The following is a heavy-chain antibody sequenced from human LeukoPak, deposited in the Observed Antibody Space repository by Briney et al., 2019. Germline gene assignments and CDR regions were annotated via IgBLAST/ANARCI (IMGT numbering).Heavy chain of an antibody. V-gene: IGHV4-59*08. CDR3: ARGGSSSPLDY. CDR2: LYYSGST. D-gene: IGHD6-6*01. CDR1: GGSISSYY. J-gene: IGHJ4*02. Sequence: SETLSLTCTVSGGSISSYYWSWIRPPPGKGLGWIAYLYYSGSTDYNPSLRSRVTISVDPSKNQFSLKLSSVTAADAAVFYCARGGSSSPLDYWGQGTLVTVSS.